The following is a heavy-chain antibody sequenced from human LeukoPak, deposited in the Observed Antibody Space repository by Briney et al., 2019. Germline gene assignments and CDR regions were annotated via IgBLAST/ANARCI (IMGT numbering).Heavy chain of an antibody. J-gene: IGHJ5*02. Sequence: PSETLSLTCTVSGGSISSYYWSWIRQPAGKGLEWIGRIYTSGSTTYNPSLKSRVTMSVDTSKNQFSLKLSSVTAADTAVYYCARARSPSSGYLLRDHNWFDPWGQGTLVTVSS. D-gene: IGHD3-22*01. CDR2: IYTSGST. CDR3: ARARSPSSGYLLRDHNWFDP. CDR1: GGSISSYY. V-gene: IGHV4-4*07.